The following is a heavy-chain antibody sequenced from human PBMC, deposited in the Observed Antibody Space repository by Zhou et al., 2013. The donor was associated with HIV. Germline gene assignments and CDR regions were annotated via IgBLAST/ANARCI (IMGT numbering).Heavy chain of an antibody. V-gene: IGHV1-2*02. D-gene: IGHD2-15*01. CDR1: GYTFTGYY. J-gene: IGHJ6*03. Sequence: VQLVQSGAEVKKPGASVKVSCKASGYTFTGYYIHWVRQAPGQGLEWMGWINPNTGGTSYAQKFQGRVTMTRDTSISTAYMELSRLSSDDTAVYFCARDIVVVVTVSDSSYYYYMDVWAKGPRSTVSS. CDR2: INPNTGGT. CDR3: ARDIVVVVTVSDSSYYYYMDV.